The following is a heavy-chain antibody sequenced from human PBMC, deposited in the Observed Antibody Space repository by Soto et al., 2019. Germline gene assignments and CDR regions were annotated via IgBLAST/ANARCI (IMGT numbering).Heavy chain of an antibody. D-gene: IGHD3-22*01. CDR3: AKEMGDYYDSSGSWFDP. CDR1: GFTFSSYV. J-gene: IGHJ5*02. V-gene: IGHV3-23*01. Sequence: GGSLRLSCAASGFTFSSYVMSWVRQAPGKGLEWVSAISGSGGNTYYADPVKGRFTISRDNSKNTLFLQMNSLRAEDTALYFCAKEMGDYYDSSGSWFDPWGQGTLVTVSS. CDR2: ISGSGGNT.